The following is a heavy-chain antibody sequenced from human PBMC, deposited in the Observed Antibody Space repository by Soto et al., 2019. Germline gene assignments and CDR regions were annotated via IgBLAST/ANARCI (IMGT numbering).Heavy chain of an antibody. Sequence: SVKVSCKASGGTFSSYTISWVRQAPGQGLEWMGRIIPILGIANYAQKFQGRVTITADKSTSTAYMELSSLRSEDTAVYYCAREMDCSSTSCYAQDYWGQGTLVNVS. D-gene: IGHD2-2*01. V-gene: IGHV1-69*04. CDR1: GGTFSSYT. J-gene: IGHJ4*02. CDR2: IIPILGIA. CDR3: AREMDCSSTSCYAQDY.